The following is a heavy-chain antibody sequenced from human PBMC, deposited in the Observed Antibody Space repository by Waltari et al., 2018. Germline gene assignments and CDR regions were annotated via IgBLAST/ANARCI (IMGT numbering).Heavy chain of an antibody. V-gene: IGHV1-69*01. D-gene: IGHD3-3*01. J-gene: IGHJ3*02. CDR3: ARAGYVSIFGVTPAGAFDI. CDR1: GGTFSSYA. CDR2: IILIFGTA. Sequence: QVQLVQSGAEVKKPGSSVKVSCKASGGTFSSYAISWVRQAPGQGLEWMGGIILIFGTANYERKFQGRVTITADESTSTAYMELSSLRSEDTAVYYCARAGYVSIFGVTPAGAFDIWGQGTMVTVSS.